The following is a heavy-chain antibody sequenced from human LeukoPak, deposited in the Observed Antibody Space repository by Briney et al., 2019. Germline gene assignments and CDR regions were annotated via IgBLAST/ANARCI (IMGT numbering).Heavy chain of an antibody. Sequence: PSETLSLTCTVSGGSISSGGYYWSWIRQHPGTGLEWIGYIYYSGSTYYNPSLKSRVTISVDTSKNQFSLKLSSVTAADTAVYYCARDTVTTRGSGYYYGMDVWGQGTTVTVSS. CDR3: ARDTVTTRGSGYYYGMDV. J-gene: IGHJ6*02. V-gene: IGHV4-31*03. CDR1: GGSISSGGYY. CDR2: IYYSGST. D-gene: IGHD4-11*01.